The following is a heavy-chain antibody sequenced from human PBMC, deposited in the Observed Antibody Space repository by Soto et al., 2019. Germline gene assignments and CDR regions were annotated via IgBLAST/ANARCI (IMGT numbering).Heavy chain of an antibody. V-gene: IGHV4-59*08. Sequence: SETLSLTCTVSGGSISSYYWSWIRQPPGKGLEWIGYIYYSGSTNYNPSLKSRVTISVDTSKNQFSLKLSSVTAADTAVYYCLYGSGSYYNPDFDYWGQGTLVTVS. CDR1: GGSISSYY. J-gene: IGHJ4*02. CDR2: IYYSGST. D-gene: IGHD3-10*01. CDR3: LYGSGSYYNPDFDY.